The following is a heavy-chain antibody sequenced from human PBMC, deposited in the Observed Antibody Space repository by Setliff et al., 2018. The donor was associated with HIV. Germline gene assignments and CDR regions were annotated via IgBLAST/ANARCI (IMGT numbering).Heavy chain of an antibody. V-gene: IGHV4-34*01. CDR3: ARYDYGDFDY. Sequence: SETLSLTCAVFGGSFSGYYWSWIRQPPGKGLEWIGEINHSGSTDYNPSLKSRVTIPVDTSKNQFSLNLSSVTAADTAVYYCARYDYGDFDYWGQGTPVTVSS. CDR2: INHSGST. J-gene: IGHJ4*02. D-gene: IGHD4-17*01. CDR1: GGSFSGYY.